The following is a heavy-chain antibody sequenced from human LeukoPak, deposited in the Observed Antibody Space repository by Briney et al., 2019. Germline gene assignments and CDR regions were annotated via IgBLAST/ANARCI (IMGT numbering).Heavy chain of an antibody. J-gene: IGHJ4*02. D-gene: IGHD3-22*01. CDR2: IFYSGTT. Sequence: SETLSLTCTVSGGSVSSGIYYWSWIRQPPGKGLEWIGYIFYSGTTNYNPSLKSRVTISVDTSKNQFSLKLSSVTAADTAVYYCARHGWPGITMIVFTPYFDYWGQGTLVTVSS. CDR3: ARHGWPGITMIVFTPYFDY. CDR1: GGSVSSGIYY. V-gene: IGHV4-61*01.